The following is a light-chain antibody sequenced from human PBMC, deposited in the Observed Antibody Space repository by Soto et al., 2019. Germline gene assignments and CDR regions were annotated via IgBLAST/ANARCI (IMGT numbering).Light chain of an antibody. J-gene: IGLJ3*02. CDR1: SSDVGTYNL. CDR2: EAS. Sequence: QSALTQPASVSGSPGQSITISCTGTSSDVGTYNLVSWYQQHPGKAPKLMIYEASKRPSGVSSRFAGSKSGNTAALTIAGLQAEDEAYYYCCSYAGSSTLVFGGGTKLTVL. CDR3: CSYAGSSTLV. V-gene: IGLV2-23*01.